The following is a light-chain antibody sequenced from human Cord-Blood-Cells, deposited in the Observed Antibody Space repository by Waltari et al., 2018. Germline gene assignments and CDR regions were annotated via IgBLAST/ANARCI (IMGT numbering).Light chain of an antibody. CDR1: PSVSSSY. Sequence: EIVLTQSPGTLSLSPGERATLSCRASPSVSSSYLAWYQQKPGQAPRLLIYGASSSATGIPDRFSGSVSGTDFTLTISRLEPEDFAVYYCQQYGSSPLTFGGGTKVEIK. J-gene: IGKJ4*01. CDR2: GAS. CDR3: QQYGSSPLT. V-gene: IGKV3-20*01.